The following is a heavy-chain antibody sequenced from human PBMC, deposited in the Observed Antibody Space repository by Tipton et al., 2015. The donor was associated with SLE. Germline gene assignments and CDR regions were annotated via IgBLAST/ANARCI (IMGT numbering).Heavy chain of an antibody. D-gene: IGHD3-22*01. J-gene: IGHJ4*02. Sequence: TLSLTCTVSGGSISSGSYYWNWIRQPAGKGLEWIGHIYTSGSTNYNPSLKSRVTISVDTSKNQFSLKLSSVTAADTAVYYCARVGYYYELHYWGQGTLVTVSS. CDR3: ARVGYYYELHY. CDR2: IYTSGST. V-gene: IGHV4-61*09. CDR1: GGSISSGSYY.